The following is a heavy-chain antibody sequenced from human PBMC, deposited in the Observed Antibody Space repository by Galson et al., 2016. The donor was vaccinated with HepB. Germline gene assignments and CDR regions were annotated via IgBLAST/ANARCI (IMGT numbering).Heavy chain of an antibody. CDR1: GYSFNGYW. D-gene: IGHD1-26*01. CDR2: IYPGDSDT. V-gene: IGHV5-51*01. J-gene: IGHJ4*03. Sequence: QSGAEVTKPGESLKISCTGSGYSFNGYWIGWVRQMPGRGLEWLGVIYPGDSDTRYSPSFQGQVTISADKSISTAYLQWSSLKASDAAMYYCARRGGSYLDYWGQGTLVTVSS. CDR3: ARRGGSYLDY.